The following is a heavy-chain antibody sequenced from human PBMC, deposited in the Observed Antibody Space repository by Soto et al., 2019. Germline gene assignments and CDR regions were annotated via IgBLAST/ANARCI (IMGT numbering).Heavy chain of an antibody. CDR2: IFSNDEK. V-gene: IGHV2-26*04. CDR1: GFSLSNAGLG. Sequence: QVTVKESGPVLVKPTEPLTLTCTVSGFSLSNAGLGVSWIRQPPGKALEWLAHIFSNDEKSYSTSLKSRLTIPKDTSKSQVVLTMTNMDPVDTATYYCASTYSTSWYWFDPWGQGTLVTVSS. D-gene: IGHD6-13*01. CDR3: ASTYSTSWYWFDP. J-gene: IGHJ5*02.